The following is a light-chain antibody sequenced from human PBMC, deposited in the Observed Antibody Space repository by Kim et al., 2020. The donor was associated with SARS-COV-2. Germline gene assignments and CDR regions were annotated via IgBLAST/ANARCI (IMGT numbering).Light chain of an antibody. CDR1: RSDVGGYNY. Sequence: QSALTQPASVSGSPGQSITISCTGTRSDVGGYNYVSWYQQHPGKAPKLLIFDVSRRPSGVSYRFSGSKSGNTASLTISGLQAEDEADYYCSSYTSTTARVFGAGTQLTVL. CDR3: SSYTSTTARV. CDR2: DVS. J-gene: IGLJ2*01. V-gene: IGLV2-14*03.